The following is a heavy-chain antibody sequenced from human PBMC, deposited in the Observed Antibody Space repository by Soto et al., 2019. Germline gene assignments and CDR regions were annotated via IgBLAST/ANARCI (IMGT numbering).Heavy chain of an antibody. V-gene: IGHV4-34*01. J-gene: IGHJ5*02. CDR2: INHSGST. Sequence: QVQLQQWGAGLLKPSETLSLTCAVYGGSFSGYYWSWIRQPPGKGLEGIGEINHSGSTNYNPSLKSRVTISVDTSKNQFSLKLSSVTAADTAVYYCARGRLVVVAATFRRNWFDPWGQGTLVTVSS. D-gene: IGHD2-15*01. CDR1: GGSFSGYY. CDR3: ARGRLVVVAATFRRNWFDP.